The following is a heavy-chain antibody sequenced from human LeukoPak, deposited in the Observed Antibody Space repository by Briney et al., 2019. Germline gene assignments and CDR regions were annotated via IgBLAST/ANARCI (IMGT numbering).Heavy chain of an antibody. J-gene: IGHJ6*02. CDR3: ARDYTTGPTYYYYGMDV. D-gene: IGHD2-8*02. CDR1: GLTVTNAW. V-gene: IGHV3-30-3*01. CDR2: ISYDGSNK. Sequence: GGSLRLSCAASGLTVTNAWMNWVRQAPGKGLEWVAVISYDGSNKYYADSVKGRFTISRDNSKNTLYLQMNSLRAEDTAVYYCARDYTTGPTYYYYGMDVWGQGTTVTVSS.